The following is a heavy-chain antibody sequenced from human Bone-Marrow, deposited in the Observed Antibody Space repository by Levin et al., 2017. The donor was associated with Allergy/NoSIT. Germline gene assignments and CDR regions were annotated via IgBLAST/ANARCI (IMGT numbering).Heavy chain of an antibody. J-gene: IGHJ4*02. CDR1: GFSFSDYF. V-gene: IGHV3-11*01. CDR3: ARGQINDGAYPFFDW. D-gene: IGHD4/OR15-4a*01. Sequence: GGSLRLSCAASGFSFSDYFTSWIRQVPGEGLEWISYISHTSKTIYYAPSVKGRFIISRDNARNSMSLQMDSLRVEDTAIYYCARGQINDGAYPFFDWWGQGTLVTVSS. CDR2: ISHTSKTI.